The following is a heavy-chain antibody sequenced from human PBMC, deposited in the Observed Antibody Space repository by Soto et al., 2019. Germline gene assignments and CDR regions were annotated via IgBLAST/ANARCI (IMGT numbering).Heavy chain of an antibody. CDR3: ARGWYYYDSSGYAFDY. Sequence: ASVKVSCKASGDTFSSYAISWVRQAPGQGLEWMGGIIPIFGTANYAQKFKGRVTITADKPTSTAYMELISLRSEDTAMYYCARGWYYYDSSGYAFDYWGQGTQVTVSS. CDR1: GDTFSSYA. D-gene: IGHD3-22*01. J-gene: IGHJ4*02. CDR2: IIPIFGTA. V-gene: IGHV1-69*06.